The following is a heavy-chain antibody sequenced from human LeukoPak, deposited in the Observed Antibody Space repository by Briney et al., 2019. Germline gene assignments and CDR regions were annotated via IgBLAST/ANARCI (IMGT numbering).Heavy chain of an antibody. CDR3: GLSGSSPLDY. V-gene: IGHV3-53*01. CDR2: IYSDDST. J-gene: IGHJ4*02. CDR1: GLTVRRNY. Sequence: GSLRLSCVVSGLTVRRNYMSWVRQAPGKGLEWVSVIYSDDSTNHADSVKGRFTISRDSSRNTVYLQMNSLRVEDTAVYYCGLSGSSPLDYWGQGTLVTVSS. D-gene: IGHD1-26*01.